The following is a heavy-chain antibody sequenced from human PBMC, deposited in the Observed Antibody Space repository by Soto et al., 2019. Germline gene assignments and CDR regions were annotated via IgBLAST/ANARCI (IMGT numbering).Heavy chain of an antibody. D-gene: IGHD3-22*01. CDR2: INHSGST. J-gene: IGHJ4*02. CDR1: GGSFSGYY. CDR3: ARGSDTYYYDSSGYYYFDY. V-gene: IGHV4-34*01. Sequence: SETLSLTCAVYGGSFSGYYWSWIRQPPGKGLEWIGEINHSGSTNYNPSLKSRVTISVDTSKNQFSLKLSSVTAADTAVYYCARGSDTYYYDSSGYYYFDYWGQGTRVTVSS.